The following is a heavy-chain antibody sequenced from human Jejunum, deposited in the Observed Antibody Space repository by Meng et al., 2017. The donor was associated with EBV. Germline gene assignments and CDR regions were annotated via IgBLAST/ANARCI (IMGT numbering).Heavy chain of an antibody. CDR2: IYHSGST. V-gene: IGHV4-4*02. CDR3: ARSWTAGGTLNWFDP. J-gene: IGHJ5*02. D-gene: IGHD1-7*01. Sequence: QVQLQESGPGLVKPAGXLSFTCAVSGDSMSSFNWWSWVRQPPGKGLEWIGEIYHSGSTTYNPSLKSRVIISVDKSRNQFSLNLTSVTAADTAVYYCARSWTAGGTLNWFDPWGQGRLVTVSS. CDR1: GDSMSSFNW.